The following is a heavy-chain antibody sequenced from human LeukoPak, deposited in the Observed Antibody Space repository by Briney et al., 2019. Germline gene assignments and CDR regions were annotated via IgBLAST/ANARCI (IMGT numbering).Heavy chain of an antibody. CDR1: GYTFTTYY. Sequence: GASVSVSCTASGYTFTTYYMHWVGQAPGQGPEWMGVINPSGGRTTSYAQKIQGRVTMTSDTSMSTVNMELSSLRSEDTAVYYCARRTLRYFDFWGQGTLVTVSS. CDR2: INPSGGRT. J-gene: IGHJ4*02. CDR3: ARRTLRYFDF. V-gene: IGHV1-46*01. D-gene: IGHD3-9*01.